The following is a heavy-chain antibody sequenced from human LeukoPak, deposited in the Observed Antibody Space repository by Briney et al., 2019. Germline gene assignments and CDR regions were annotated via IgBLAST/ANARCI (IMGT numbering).Heavy chain of an antibody. CDR1: GGSISTYY. CDR3: ARLFWSGQAYDY. CDR2: IYTSGST. J-gene: IGHJ4*02. V-gene: IGHV4-4*07. D-gene: IGHD3-3*01. Sequence: PSETLSLACTVSGGSISTYYWSWIQQSAGKGLEWIGRIYTSGSTNYNPSLKSRVTMSVDTSKNQFSLKLSSVTAADTAVYYCARLFWSGQAYDYWGQGALVTVSS.